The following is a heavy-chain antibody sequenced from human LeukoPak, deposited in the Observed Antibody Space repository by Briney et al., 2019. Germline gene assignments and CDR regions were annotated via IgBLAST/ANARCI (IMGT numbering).Heavy chain of an antibody. CDR1: GFTFSSYE. CDR3: AKDRGAWATEFDY. Sequence: GGSLRLSCAASGFTFSSYEMNWVRQAPGKGLGWASYISSSGSTIYYADSVKGRFTISRDNAKNSLYLQMNSLRAEDTALYYCAKDRGAWATEFDYWGQGTLVTVSS. V-gene: IGHV3-48*03. J-gene: IGHJ4*02. CDR2: ISSSGSTI. D-gene: IGHD1-26*01.